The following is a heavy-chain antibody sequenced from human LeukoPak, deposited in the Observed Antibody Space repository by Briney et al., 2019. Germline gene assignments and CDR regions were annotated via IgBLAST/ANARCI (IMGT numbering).Heavy chain of an antibody. V-gene: IGHV1-46*01. CDR3: ARGGVGATTYVWFDP. CDR2: INPSGGST. J-gene: IGHJ5*02. CDR1: GYTFTNYY. Sequence: ASVKASCKASGYTFTNYYIHWVRQAPGQGLGCMGIINPSGGSTSYAQKFQGRVTMTRDMSTSTVYMELSSLRSEDTAVYSCARGGVGATTYVWFDPWGQGTLVTVSS. D-gene: IGHD1-26*01.